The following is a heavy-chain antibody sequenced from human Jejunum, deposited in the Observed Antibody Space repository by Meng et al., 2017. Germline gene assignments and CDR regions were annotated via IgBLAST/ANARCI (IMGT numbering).Heavy chain of an antibody. CDR2: ISNTGGST. J-gene: IGHJ4*02. CDR1: GFTFSTYS. V-gene: IGHV3-23*01. D-gene: IGHD5-24*01. Sequence: GSLRLSCAASGFTFSTYSMSWVRHSPGKGLEWVSSISNTGGSTYLTDSVKGRFTMSRDNSKNMVYLQMNSLRVEDTAIYYCAKDRGLAMADYWGQGTLVTVSS. CDR3: AKDRGLAMADY.